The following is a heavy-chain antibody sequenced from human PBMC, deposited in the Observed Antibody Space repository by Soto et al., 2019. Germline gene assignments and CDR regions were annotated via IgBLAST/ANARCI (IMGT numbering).Heavy chain of an antibody. CDR2: ISAYNGNT. Sequence: QVQLVQSGAEVKKPGASVKVSCKASGYTFTSYGISWVRQAPGQGLEWMGWISAYNGNTNYAQKLQGRVTMTTDTCTSTAYMELRSLRSDDTGVYSCARCAYYYDSSGYPKAQYYYYYCMDVWGQGTTVTLSS. CDR3: ARCAYYYDSSGYPKAQYYYYYCMDV. J-gene: IGHJ6*02. D-gene: IGHD3-22*01. V-gene: IGHV1-18*01. CDR1: GYTFTSYG.